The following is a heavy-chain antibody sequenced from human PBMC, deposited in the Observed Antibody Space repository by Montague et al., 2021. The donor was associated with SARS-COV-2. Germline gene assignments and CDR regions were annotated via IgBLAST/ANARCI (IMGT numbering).Heavy chain of an antibody. CDR2: IYYSGST. CDR1: GGSISSYY. D-gene: IGHD5-18*01. CDR3: ARGDVDTAMVYYFDY. J-gene: IGHJ4*02. Sequence: SETLSLTCTVSGGSISSYYWSWIRQPPGKGLEWIGYIYYSGSTNYNPSLKSRVTISVDTSKNQFSLELSSVTAADTAVYYCARGDVDTAMVYYFDYWGQGTRVTVSS. V-gene: IGHV4-59*01.